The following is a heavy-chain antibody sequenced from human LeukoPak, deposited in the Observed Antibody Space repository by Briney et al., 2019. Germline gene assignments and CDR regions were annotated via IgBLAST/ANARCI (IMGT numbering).Heavy chain of an antibody. V-gene: IGHV1-69*13. D-gene: IGHD1-26*01. Sequence: SVKVSCKASGGTLSSYAISWVRQAPGQGLEWMGGIIPIFGTANYAQKLQGRVTITADESTSTAYMELSSLRSEDTAVYYCAREDSGSYYGISYYYGMDVWGQGTTVTVSS. CDR1: GGTLSSYA. CDR2: IIPIFGTA. J-gene: IGHJ6*02. CDR3: AREDSGSYYGISYYYGMDV.